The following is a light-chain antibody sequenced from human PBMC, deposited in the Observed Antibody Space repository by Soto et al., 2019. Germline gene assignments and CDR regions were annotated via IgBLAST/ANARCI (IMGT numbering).Light chain of an antibody. CDR3: ATWDDSLDGGV. CDR2: EVS. V-gene: IGLV2-8*01. CDR1: SSDVGKYDY. Sequence: QSVLTQPPSASGSPGQSVTISCTGTSSDVGKYDYVSWFQHHPGKAPKLIIYEVSKRPSGVPDRFSGSKSGSTASLTVSGLQTEDEADYYCATWDDSLDGGVFGGGTKVTVL. J-gene: IGLJ3*02.